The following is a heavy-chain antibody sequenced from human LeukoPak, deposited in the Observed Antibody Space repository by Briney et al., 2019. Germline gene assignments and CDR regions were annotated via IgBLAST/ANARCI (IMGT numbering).Heavy chain of an antibody. D-gene: IGHD2-15*01. J-gene: IGHJ4*02. V-gene: IGHV3-30*04. CDR3: ARDYCSGGACYPTGNLDY. Sequence: GGSLRLSCAASGFTFSSYLMHWVRQAPGKGLEWVAVISYDGSNKYNADSVKGRFTISRDNSKNTLYLHMNSLRTEDTAVYYCARDYCSGGACYPTGNLDYWGQGTLVTVSS. CDR2: ISYDGSNK. CDR1: GFTFSSYL.